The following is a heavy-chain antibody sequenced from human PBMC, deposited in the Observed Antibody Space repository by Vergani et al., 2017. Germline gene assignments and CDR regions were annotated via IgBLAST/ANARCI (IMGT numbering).Heavy chain of an antibody. J-gene: IGHJ4*02. CDR1: VGTFSSYA. Sequence: QVQLVQSGAEVKKPGSSVKVSCKASVGTFSSYAISWVRQAPGQGLEWMGGIIPIFGTANYAQKFQGRVTITADESTTTAYMELSSLRSEDTAVYYCASPRGYHKSYYFDCWGQGTLVTVSS. V-gene: IGHV1-69*01. CDR2: IIPIFGTA. D-gene: IGHD5-12*01. CDR3: ASPRGYHKSYYFDC.